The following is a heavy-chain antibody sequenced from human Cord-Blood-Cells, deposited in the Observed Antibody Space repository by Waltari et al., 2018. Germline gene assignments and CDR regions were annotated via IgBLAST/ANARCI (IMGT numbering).Heavy chain of an antibody. Sequence: QVQPVQSRAEVKKPGASVKVSCKASGYTFTGYYLHWVRQAPGQGLEWLGSINPNRGGTNYAQKFQGRVTMTRDTSISTAYMELSRLRSDDTAVYYCARGVRWWFDPWGQGTLVTVSS. J-gene: IGHJ5*02. V-gene: IGHV1-2*02. CDR3: ARGVRWWFDP. CDR1: GYTFTGYY. D-gene: IGHD3-16*02. CDR2: INPNRGGT.